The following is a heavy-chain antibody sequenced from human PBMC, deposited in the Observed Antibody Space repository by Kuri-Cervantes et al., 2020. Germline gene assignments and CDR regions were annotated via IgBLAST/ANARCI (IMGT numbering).Heavy chain of an antibody. CDR2: ISDDGRNK. CDR1: GFTFSTYG. CDR3: ARDRGVITWGSDY. V-gene: IGHV3-30*03. Sequence: GESLKISCAASGFTFSTYGMHWVRQAPGDGLEWLAVISDDGRNKYYADSVKGRFTISRDNSKNTLYLQMNSLRAEDTAVYYCARDRGVITWGSDYWGQGTLVTVSS. J-gene: IGHJ4*02. D-gene: IGHD3-22*01.